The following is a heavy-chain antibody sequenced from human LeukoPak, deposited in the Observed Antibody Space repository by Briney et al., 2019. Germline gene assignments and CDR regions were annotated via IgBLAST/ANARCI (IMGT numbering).Heavy chain of an antibody. CDR3: ARARIAVAGSEELDY. CDR1: GFTFSSYG. V-gene: IGHV3-33*01. CDR2: IWYDGSNK. D-gene: IGHD6-19*01. J-gene: IGHJ4*02. Sequence: PGRSLRLSCAASGFTFSSYGMHWVRQAPGKGLEWVAVIWYDGSNKYYADSVKGRFTIFRDNSKNTLYLQMNSLRAEDTAVYYCARARIAVAGSEELDYWGQGTLVTVSS.